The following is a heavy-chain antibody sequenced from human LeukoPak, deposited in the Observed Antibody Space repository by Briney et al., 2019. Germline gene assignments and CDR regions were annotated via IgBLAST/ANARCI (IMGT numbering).Heavy chain of an antibody. V-gene: IGHV3-21*01. CDR2: ISSSSSYI. J-gene: IGHJ6*04. CDR3: ARSRITMVRGTPSHYYYYYGMDV. CDR1: GFTFSSDS. D-gene: IGHD3-10*01. Sequence: GGSLRLSCAASGFTFSSDSMNWVRQAPGKGLEWVSFISSSSSYIYYADSVKGRFTISRDNAKNSLYLQMNSLRAEDTAVYYCARSRITMVRGTPSHYYYYYGMDVWGKGTTVTVSS.